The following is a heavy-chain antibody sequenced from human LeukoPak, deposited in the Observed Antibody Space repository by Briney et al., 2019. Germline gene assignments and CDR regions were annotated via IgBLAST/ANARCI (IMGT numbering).Heavy chain of an antibody. CDR1: GGSISSYY. CDR3: ARAISASGSYYDY. Sequence: PSETLSLTCTGSGGSISSYYWSWIRPPAARGLEWVGRIYTSWSTNYNPSLKSRVTMSVDTSKNQFSLKLSSVTAADTAVYYCARAISASGSYYDYWGQGTLVTVSS. J-gene: IGHJ4*02. V-gene: IGHV4-4*07. CDR2: IYTSWST. D-gene: IGHD1-26*01.